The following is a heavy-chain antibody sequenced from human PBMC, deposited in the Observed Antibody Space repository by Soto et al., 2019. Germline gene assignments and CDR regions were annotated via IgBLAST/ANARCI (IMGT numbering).Heavy chain of an antibody. J-gene: IGHJ6*03. Sequence: ASVKVSCKASGYTFTSYDINWVRQATGQGLEWMGWMNPNSGNTGYAQKFQGRVTMTRNTSISTAYMELSSLRSEDTAVYYCVRGPDIVVVPAAIHYYYYMDVWGKGTTVTVSS. CDR3: VRGPDIVVVPAAIHYYYYMDV. CDR2: MNPNSGNT. CDR1: GYTFTSYD. V-gene: IGHV1-8*01. D-gene: IGHD2-2*01.